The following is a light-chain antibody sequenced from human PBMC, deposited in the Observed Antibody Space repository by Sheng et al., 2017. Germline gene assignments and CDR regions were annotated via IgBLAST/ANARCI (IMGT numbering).Light chain of an antibody. CDR1: QSVSGSY. Sequence: EVVLTQSPGTLSLSPGERATLSCRASQSVSGSYLAWYQQKPGQAPRLLIYDASNRATGIPARFSGSGSGTEFTLTISSLQPEDFATYYCQHYNSAPWTFGQGTRVEVK. CDR2: DAS. CDR3: QHYNSAPWT. J-gene: IGKJ1*01. V-gene: IGKV3-20*01.